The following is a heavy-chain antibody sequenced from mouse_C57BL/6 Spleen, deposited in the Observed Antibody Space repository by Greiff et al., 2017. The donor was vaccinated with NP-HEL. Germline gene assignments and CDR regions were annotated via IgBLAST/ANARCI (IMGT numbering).Heavy chain of an antibody. D-gene: IGHD2-4*01. V-gene: IGHV1-81*01. J-gene: IGHJ3*01. CDR3: ARWGDYDYDGFAY. CDR2: IYPRSGNT. Sequence: VQLQQSGAELARPGASVKLSCKASGYTFTSSGISWVKQRTGQGLEWIGEIYPRSGNTYYNEKFKGKATLTADKSSSTAYMELRSLTSEDSAVYFCARWGDYDYDGFAYWGQGTLVTVSA. CDR1: GYTFTSSG.